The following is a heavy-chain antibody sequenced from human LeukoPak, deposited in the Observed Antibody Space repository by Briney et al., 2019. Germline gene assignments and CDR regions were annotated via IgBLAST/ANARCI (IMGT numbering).Heavy chain of an antibody. CDR1: GFTFSSYA. D-gene: IGHD3-10*01. CDR3: AKDSHPDSSGRPLFDY. CDR2: ISGSGGST. J-gene: IGHJ4*02. Sequence: PGGSLRLSCAASGFTFSSYAMSWVRQAPGKGLEWVSAISGSGGSTYYADSVKGRFTISRDNSKSTLYLQMNSLRAEDTAVYYCAKDSHPDSSGRPLFDYWGQGTLVTVSS. V-gene: IGHV3-23*01.